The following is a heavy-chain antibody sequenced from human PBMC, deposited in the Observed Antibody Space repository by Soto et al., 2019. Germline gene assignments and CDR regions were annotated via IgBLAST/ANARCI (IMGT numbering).Heavy chain of an antibody. Sequence: SETLSLTCTVSGGSISGYYWSWIRQPPGKGLEWIGYIYYSGSTNYNPSLKSRVTISVDTSKNQFSLKLSSVTAADTAVYYCARVSYYYDSSGYYDDAFDIWGQGTMVTVSS. V-gene: IGHV4-59*01. CDR2: IYYSGST. CDR1: GGSISGYY. CDR3: ARVSYYYDSSGYYDDAFDI. D-gene: IGHD3-22*01. J-gene: IGHJ3*02.